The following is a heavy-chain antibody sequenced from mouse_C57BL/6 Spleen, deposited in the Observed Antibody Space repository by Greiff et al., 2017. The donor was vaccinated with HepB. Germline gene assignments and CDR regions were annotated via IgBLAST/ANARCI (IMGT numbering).Heavy chain of an antibody. Sequence: EVQLQQSGAELVRPGASVKVSCTASGFNIKDDYMHWVKQRPEQGLEWIGWIDPENGDTEYASKFQGKATITADTSSNTAYLQLSSLTSEDTSVYYCACGYGNYAWFAYWGQGTLVTVSA. CDR2: IDPENGDT. D-gene: IGHD2-10*02. J-gene: IGHJ3*01. CDR3: ACGYGNYAWFAY. V-gene: IGHV14-4*01. CDR1: GFNIKDDY.